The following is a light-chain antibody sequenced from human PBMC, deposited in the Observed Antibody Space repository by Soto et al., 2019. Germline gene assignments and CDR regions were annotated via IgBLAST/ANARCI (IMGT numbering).Light chain of an antibody. V-gene: IGKV3-15*01. CDR3: QQYNNWPPEVT. CDR1: QSVNNN. CDR2: GAS. Sequence: EIVMTQSPATLSVSPGERATLSCRASQSVNNNLAWYQQKPGQTPRLLIYGASTRATGIPARFSGSGSGTEFTLNISSMQSEDFAVYYCQQYNNWPPEVTFGPGTKVDFK. J-gene: IGKJ3*01.